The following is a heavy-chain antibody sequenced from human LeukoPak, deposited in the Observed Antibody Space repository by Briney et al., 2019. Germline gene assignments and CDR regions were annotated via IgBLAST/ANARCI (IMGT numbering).Heavy chain of an antibody. J-gene: IGHJ5*02. CDR3: ARDLKATNWFDP. V-gene: IGHV4-4*07. D-gene: IGHD5-12*01. CDR1: GGSISSYY. Sequence: PSETLSLTCTVSGGSISSYYWSWIRQPAGKGLEWIGRIYTSGSTNYNPSLKRRVTMSVDTSKSQFSLKLSSVTAADTAVYYCARDLKATNWFDPWGQGTLVTVSS. CDR2: IYTSGST.